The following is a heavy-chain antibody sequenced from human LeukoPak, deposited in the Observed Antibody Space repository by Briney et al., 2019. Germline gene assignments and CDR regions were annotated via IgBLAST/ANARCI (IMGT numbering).Heavy chain of an antibody. Sequence: ASVKVSCKASGYTFTSYTIHWVRQAPGQRLEWMGWINAGNGNAKYSQEFQDRVTITRDTSASTAYMELSSLRSEDTAVYYCASGAYDSSGYFSDALFDYWGQGTLVTVSS. J-gene: IGHJ4*02. CDR1: GYTFTSYT. CDR2: INAGNGNA. CDR3: ASGAYDSSGYFSDALFDY. D-gene: IGHD3-22*01. V-gene: IGHV1-3*03.